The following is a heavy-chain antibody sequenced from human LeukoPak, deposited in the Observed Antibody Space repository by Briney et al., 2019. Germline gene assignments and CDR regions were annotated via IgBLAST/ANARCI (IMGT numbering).Heavy chain of an antibody. CDR3: AKRGNPTVGHHYLDV. D-gene: IGHD1-1*01. CDR1: GFTFSSFS. CDR2: IIVSGAT. Sequence: GGSLRLSCAASGFTFSSFSMTWVRQAPGKGLEWVSSIIVSGATYYADSVKGRFTISRDSFRGMLFLQMDSLSAEDTAVYYCAKRGNPTVGHHYLDVWGKGTTVSVSS. J-gene: IGHJ6*03. V-gene: IGHV3-23*01.